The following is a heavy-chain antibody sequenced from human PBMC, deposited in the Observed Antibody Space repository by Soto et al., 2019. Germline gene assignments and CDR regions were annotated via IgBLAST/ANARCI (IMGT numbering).Heavy chain of an antibody. J-gene: IGHJ6*02. CDR1: GGSISSSSYY. CDR2: IYYSGST. CDR3: ARCGDTAMVKGGNYYYYGMDV. D-gene: IGHD5-18*01. V-gene: IGHV4-39*01. Sequence: SETLSLTCTVSGGSISSSSYYWGWIRQPPGKGLEWIGSIYYSGSTYYNPSLKSRVTISVDTSKNQFSLKLSSVTAADTAVYYCARCGDTAMVKGGNYYYYGMDVWGQGTTVTVSS.